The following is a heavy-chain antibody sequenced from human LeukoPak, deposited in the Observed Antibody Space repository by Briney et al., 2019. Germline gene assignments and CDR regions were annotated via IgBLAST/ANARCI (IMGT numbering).Heavy chain of an antibody. J-gene: IGHJ4*02. CDR3: ARLHDILTGYYRAAYYFDY. Sequence: GASVKVSCEASGYTFTSYAMHWVRQAPGRRLEWMGWINAGNGNTKYSQKFQGRVTITRDTSASTAYMELSSLRSEDTAVYYCARLHDILTGYYRAAYYFDYRGQGTLVTVSS. CDR2: INAGNGNT. D-gene: IGHD3-9*01. CDR1: GYTFTSYA. V-gene: IGHV1-3*01.